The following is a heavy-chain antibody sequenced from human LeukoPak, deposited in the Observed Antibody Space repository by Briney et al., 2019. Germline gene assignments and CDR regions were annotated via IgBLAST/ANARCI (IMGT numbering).Heavy chain of an antibody. J-gene: IGHJ6*03. V-gene: IGHV3-21*01. D-gene: IGHD2-8*01. CDR3: ARGAIVLVVYGNMDV. Sequence: GGSLRLSCAASGFTFSSYSMNWVRQAPGKGLEWVSSISSSSSYIYYADSVKGRFTISRDSAKNSLYLQMNSLRAEDTAVYYCARGAIVLVVYGNMDVWGKGTTVTVSS. CDR2: ISSSSSYI. CDR1: GFTFSSYS.